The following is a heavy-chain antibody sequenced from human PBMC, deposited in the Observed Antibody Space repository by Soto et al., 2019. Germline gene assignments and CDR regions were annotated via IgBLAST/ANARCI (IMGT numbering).Heavy chain of an antibody. V-gene: IGHV3-64D*08. CDR3: VKVGYAGAGTHYQAYFDY. CDR2: FTGGGGGI. J-gene: IGHJ4*02. CDR1: GFTFVTYA. D-gene: IGHD3-10*01. Sequence: GGSLRLSCSTSGFTFVTYAMHWVRQAPGRGLECVSGLAAPGRRLEYVSGFTGGGGGIYYADSVKGRFTISRDNSKNTLYLQMSSLRPDDTAVYYCVKVGYAGAGTHYQAYFDYWGQGALVTVSS.